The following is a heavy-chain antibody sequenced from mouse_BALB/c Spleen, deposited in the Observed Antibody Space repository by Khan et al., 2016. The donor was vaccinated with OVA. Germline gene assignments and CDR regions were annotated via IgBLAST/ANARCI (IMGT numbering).Heavy chain of an antibody. J-gene: IGHJ4*01. D-gene: IGHD2-14*01. CDR1: GYTFTTAG. CDR2: INTHSGVP. CDR3: ARGGAAYYRDDGGAMDY. Sequence: QIQLVQSGPELKKSGETVRISCKASGYTFTTAGMQWVQKMPGKGLKWIGWINTHSGVPKYAEDFTGRFAFSLETSASTAYLQITNLKNEDTATYFCARGGAAYYRDDGGAMDYWGQGTSVTVSS. V-gene: IGHV9-4*02.